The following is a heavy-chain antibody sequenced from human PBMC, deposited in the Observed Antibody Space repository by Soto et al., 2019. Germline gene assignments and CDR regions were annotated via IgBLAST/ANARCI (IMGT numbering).Heavy chain of an antibody. CDR2: ISYDGSNK. J-gene: IGHJ6*02. CDR3: AKILQLGDYAHYYYGMDV. CDR1: GFTFSSYG. Sequence: QVQLVESGGGVVQPGRSLRLSCAASGFTFSSYGMHWVRQAPGKGLEWAAVISYDGSNKYYADSLKGRFTISRDNSKHTLYLQMNSLRAEDTAVYYCAKILQLGDYAHYYYGMDVWGQGTTVTVSS. V-gene: IGHV3-30*18. D-gene: IGHD4-17*01.